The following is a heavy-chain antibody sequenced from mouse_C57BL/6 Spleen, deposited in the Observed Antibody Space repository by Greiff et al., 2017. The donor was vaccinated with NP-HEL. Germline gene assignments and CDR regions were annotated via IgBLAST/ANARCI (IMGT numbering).Heavy chain of an antibody. CDR2: ISDGGSYT. J-gene: IGHJ1*03. V-gene: IGHV5-4*01. Sequence: EVQLVESGGGLVKPGGSLKLSCAASGFTFSSYAMSWVRQTPEKRLEWVATISDGGSYTYYPDNVKGRFTISRDNAKNNLYLQMSHLKSEDTAMYYCARDPIYGSSYGYFDVWGTGTTVTVSS. CDR1: GFTFSSYA. D-gene: IGHD1-1*01. CDR3: ARDPIYGSSYGYFDV.